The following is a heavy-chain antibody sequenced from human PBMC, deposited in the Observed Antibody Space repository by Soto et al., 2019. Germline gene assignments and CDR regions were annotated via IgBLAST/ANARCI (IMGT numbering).Heavy chain of an antibody. CDR2: INHSGST. V-gene: IGHV4-34*01. D-gene: IGHD4-17*01. CDR1: GGSFSGYY. J-gene: IGHJ4*02. CDR3: ARGSDYGDYFDY. Sequence: QVQLQQWGAGLLKPSETLSLTCAVYGGSFSGYYWSWIRQPPGKGLEWIGEINHSGSTNYNPSLKSRVTISVDTSKNQFSLKLSSVTAADTAVYYCARGSDYGDYFDYWGQGTLVTVSS.